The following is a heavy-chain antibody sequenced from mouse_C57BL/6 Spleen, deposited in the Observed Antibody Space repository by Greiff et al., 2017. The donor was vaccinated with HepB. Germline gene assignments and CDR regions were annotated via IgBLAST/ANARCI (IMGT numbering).Heavy chain of an antibody. V-gene: IGHV1-80*01. CDR1: GYAVGGCG. CDR3: ARLGYGSSFYYFDY. J-gene: IGHJ2*01. CDR2: IYPGDGDT. D-gene: IGHD1-1*01. Sequence: RRRAGAGRGRPGAAGGRAGKGSGYAVGGCGRGGVRGWPGKGLEWIGQIYPGDGDTNYNGKFKGKATLTADKSSSTAYMQLSSLTSEDSAVYFCARLGYGSSFYYFDYWGQGTTLTVSS.